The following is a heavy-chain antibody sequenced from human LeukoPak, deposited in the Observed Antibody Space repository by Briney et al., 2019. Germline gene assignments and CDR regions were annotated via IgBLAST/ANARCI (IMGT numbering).Heavy chain of an antibody. D-gene: IGHD3-22*01. CDR1: GFTFSSYG. Sequence: GTSLRLSCAASGFTFSSYGMHWVRQAQGKGLEWVAFMQYDGSNKYYADSVKGRFTISRDNSKNTLYLQMNSLRAEDTAVYYCAKMGLDYYASSGYYGYFDYWGQGTLVTVSS. J-gene: IGHJ4*02. CDR2: MQYDGSNK. CDR3: AKMGLDYYASSGYYGYFDY. V-gene: IGHV3-30*02.